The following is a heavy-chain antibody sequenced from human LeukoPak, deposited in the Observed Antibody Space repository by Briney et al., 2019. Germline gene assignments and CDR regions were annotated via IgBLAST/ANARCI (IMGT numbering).Heavy chain of an antibody. J-gene: IGHJ5*02. V-gene: IGHV4-61*02. CDR3: ARGQYQLPYRGASLWFDP. CDR1: GGSISSGSYY. Sequence: PSQTLSLTCTVSGGSISSGSYYWSWIRQPAGKGLEWIGRIYTSGSTNYNPSLKSRVTISVDTSKNQFSLKLSSVTAADTAVYYCARGQYQLPYRGASLWFDPWGQGTLVTVSS. D-gene: IGHD2-2*02. CDR2: IYTSGST.